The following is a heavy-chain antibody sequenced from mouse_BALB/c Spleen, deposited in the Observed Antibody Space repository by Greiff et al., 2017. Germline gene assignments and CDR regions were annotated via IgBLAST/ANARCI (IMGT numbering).Heavy chain of an antibody. J-gene: IGHJ3*01. CDR3: ARDSSGLAY. Sequence: EVQGVESGGGLVQPGGSLRLSCATSGFTFTDYYMSWVRQPPGKALEWLGFIRNKANGYTTEYSASVKGRFTISRDNSQSILYLQMNTLRAEDSATYYCARDSSGLAYWGQGTLVTVSA. CDR1: GFTFTDYY. D-gene: IGHD3-1*01. V-gene: IGHV7-3*02. CDR2: IRNKANGYTT.